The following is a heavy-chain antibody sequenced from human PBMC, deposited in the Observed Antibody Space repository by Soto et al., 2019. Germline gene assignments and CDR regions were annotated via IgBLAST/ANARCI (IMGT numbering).Heavy chain of an antibody. J-gene: IGHJ5*02. Sequence: PSETLSLTCTVSGGSISSSDSYWVWIRRPPGKGLEWVGTIDYSGGTTYNPSLESRVTISVDTSKNQFSLRLSFVTAADTAVYYCARRSPLYASESSRFDPSGQCAMVT. CDR2: IDYSGGT. CDR3: ARRSPLYASESSRFDP. CDR1: GGSISSSDSY. D-gene: IGHD3-10*01. V-gene: IGHV4-39*01.